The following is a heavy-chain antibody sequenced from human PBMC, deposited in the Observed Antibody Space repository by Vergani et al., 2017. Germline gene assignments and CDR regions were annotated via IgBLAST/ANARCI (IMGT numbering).Heavy chain of an antibody. CDR3: AGDPDMLVVPVAAYYYYYSGMDV. Sequence: QVQLVHSGAEVKKPGASVKVSCKASGYTFTSYGISWVRQAPGQGLEWMGWISAYNDNTNYAQKLQGRVTMTTVTSTSTAYMELRSLRTDDTAVYYCAGDPDMLVVPVAAYYYYYSGMDVWGQGTTVTVSS. CDR1: GYTFTSYG. J-gene: IGHJ6*02. D-gene: IGHD2-2*01. V-gene: IGHV1-18*04. CDR2: ISAYNDNT.